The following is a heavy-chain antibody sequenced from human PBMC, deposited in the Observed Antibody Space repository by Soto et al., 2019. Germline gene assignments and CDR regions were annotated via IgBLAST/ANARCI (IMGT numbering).Heavy chain of an antibody. CDR3: AKGDNYGDYESVTSGSPYYYYMDV. CDR2: ISGSGGST. D-gene: IGHD4-17*01. V-gene: IGHV3-23*01. J-gene: IGHJ6*03. CDR1: GFTFSSYA. Sequence: GGSLRLSCAASGFTFSSYAMSWVRQAPGKGLEWVSAISGSGGSTYYADSVKGRFTISRDNSKNKLYLQMNGLRAEDTAVYYCAKGDNYGDYESVTSGSPYYYYMDVWGKGTTVTVSS.